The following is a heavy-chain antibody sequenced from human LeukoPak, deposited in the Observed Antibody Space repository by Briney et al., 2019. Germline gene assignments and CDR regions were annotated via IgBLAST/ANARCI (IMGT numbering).Heavy chain of an antibody. D-gene: IGHD1-14*01. CDR2: ISGSGGRT. J-gene: IGHJ2*01. CDR1: GFTLRSYV. CDR3: VRERNRDYWYFDL. Sequence: GGSLRLSCVASGFTLRSYVMSWVRQAPGKGLEWVSAISGSGGRTYYADSVKGRFTISRDNSKNTLYLEVNSLRAEDTAVYYCVRERNRDYWYFDLWGRGTLVTVSS. V-gene: IGHV3-23*01.